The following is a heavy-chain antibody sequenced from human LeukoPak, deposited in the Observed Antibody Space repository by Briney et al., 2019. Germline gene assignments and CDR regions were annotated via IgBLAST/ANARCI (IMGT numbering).Heavy chain of an antibody. CDR3: ARLARRAGYYDSSGDAFDY. D-gene: IGHD3-22*01. CDR1: GFTFSSYN. J-gene: IGHJ4*02. CDR2: ISSSSSYI. Sequence: PGGSLRLSCAASGFTFSSYNMNWVRQAPGKGLEWVSSISSSSSYIYYADSVKGRFTISRDNAKNSLYLQMNSLRAEDTAVYYCARLARRAGYYDSSGDAFDYWGQGTLVTVSS. V-gene: IGHV3-21*01.